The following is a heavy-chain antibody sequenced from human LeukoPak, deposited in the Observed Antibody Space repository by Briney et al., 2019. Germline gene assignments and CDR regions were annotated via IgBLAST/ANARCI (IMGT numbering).Heavy chain of an antibody. J-gene: IGHJ4*02. CDR1: GGSISSSNW. CDR3: ARDPTPYYDILTGYYTLNDY. V-gene: IGHV4-4*02. D-gene: IGHD3-9*01. Sequence: SETLSLTCAVSGGSISSSNWWRWVRQPPGKGLEWIGEIYHSGSTNYNPSLKSRVTISVDKSKNQFSLKLSSVTAADTAVYYCARDPTPYYDILTGYYTLNDYWGQGTLVTVSS. CDR2: IYHSGST.